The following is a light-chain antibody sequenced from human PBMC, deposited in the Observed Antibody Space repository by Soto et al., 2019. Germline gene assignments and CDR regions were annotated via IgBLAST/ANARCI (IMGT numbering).Light chain of an antibody. J-gene: IGKJ1*01. CDR1: QSFRGL. Sequence: EAVLTQSPVTLSLSPGERATLSCRASQSFRGLLAWYQQKPGQAPRLLIYRTSNRATGIPDRFSGSGSGTDFTLTISRLEPEDFAVYWCQQYDSSPRTFGQGTKVGIK. V-gene: IGKV3-20*01. CDR2: RTS. CDR3: QQYDSSPRT.